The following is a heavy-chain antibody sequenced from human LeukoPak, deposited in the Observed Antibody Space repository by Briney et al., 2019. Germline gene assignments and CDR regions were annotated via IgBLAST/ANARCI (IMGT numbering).Heavy chain of an antibody. V-gene: IGHV3-21*01. D-gene: IGHD2-2*01. CDR1: GFTFSSYS. J-gene: IGHJ4*02. Sequence: GGSLGLSCAASGFTFSSYSMNWVRQAPGKGLEWVSSISSSSSYIYYADSVKGRFTISRDNAKNSLYLQMNSLRAEDTAVYYCARALAYCSSTSCQHDAFDYWGQGTLVTVSS. CDR3: ARALAYCSSTSCQHDAFDY. CDR2: ISSSSSYI.